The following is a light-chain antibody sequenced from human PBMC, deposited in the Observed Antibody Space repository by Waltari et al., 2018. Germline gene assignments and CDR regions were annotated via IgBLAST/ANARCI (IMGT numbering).Light chain of an antibody. CDR3: SSYANSNTLL. V-gene: IGLV2-14*03. J-gene: IGLJ2*01. Sequence: QSALTQPASVSGFPGQSIPIPCTGSNRDIGGYNFVAWHQQHPGKAPKLMIYDVTNRPSGFSNRFSGSKSGNTASLTISGLQAEDEADYYCSSYANSNTLLFGGGTKLAVL. CDR1: NRDIGGYNF. CDR2: DVT.